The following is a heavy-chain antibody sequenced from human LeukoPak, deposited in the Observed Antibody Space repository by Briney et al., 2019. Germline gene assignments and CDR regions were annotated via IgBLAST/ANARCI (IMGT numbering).Heavy chain of an antibody. Sequence: PGGSLRLSCAASGFTFSSYGMHWVRQAPGKGLEWVAVIWYGGSNKYYADSVKGRFTISRDNSKNTLYLQMNSLRAEDTAVYYCAKDRGQGDYYYYMDVWGKGTTVTVSS. J-gene: IGHJ6*03. CDR2: IWYGGSNK. D-gene: IGHD3-16*01. V-gene: IGHV3-30*02. CDR3: AKDRGQGDYYYYMDV. CDR1: GFTFSSYG.